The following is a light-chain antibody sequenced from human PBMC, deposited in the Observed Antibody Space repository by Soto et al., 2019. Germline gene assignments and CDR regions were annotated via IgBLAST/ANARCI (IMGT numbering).Light chain of an antibody. V-gene: IGKV1-5*01. CDR3: QNFRT. CDR2: DAS. CDR1: YSITRW. Sequence: DIQMTQSPSTLSASVGDRVTITCRASYSITRWLAWYQQKPGKAPKLLLYDASSLESGVPSRFSGTGSGTDFTLPISXMPTDDFATYYCQNFRTFGQXTKVDIK. J-gene: IGKJ1*01.